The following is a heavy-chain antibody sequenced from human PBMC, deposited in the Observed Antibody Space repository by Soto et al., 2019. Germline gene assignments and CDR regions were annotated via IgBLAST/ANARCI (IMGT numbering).Heavy chain of an antibody. D-gene: IGHD3-10*01. J-gene: IGHJ3*02. V-gene: IGHV5-51*01. CDR3: GRRGVTGAFQI. Sequence: GESLKISCTGSGFSFTSYWIGWVRQVPGKGLECMGIIYPRDSDTRYNPSFQGHVTISVDESINNAYLQWSSLKTSDTAMYYCGRRGVTGAFQIWGQETTVTVSS. CDR1: GFSFTSYW. CDR2: IYPRDSDT.